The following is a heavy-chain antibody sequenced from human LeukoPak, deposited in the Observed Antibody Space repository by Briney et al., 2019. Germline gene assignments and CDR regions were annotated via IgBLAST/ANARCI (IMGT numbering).Heavy chain of an antibody. CDR3: AGPLGSPYFHH. CDR2: ISGSGGRT. J-gene: IGHJ1*01. D-gene: IGHD3-10*01. V-gene: IGHV3-23*01. Sequence: GGSLRLSCSASGFIFNNNDMSWVRQAPGKGLEWVSGISGSGGRTTYADSVKGRFIISRDNSKNTLYLQMNSLRVEDTAVYYCAGPLGSPYFHHWGQGTLVTVSS. CDR1: GFIFNNND.